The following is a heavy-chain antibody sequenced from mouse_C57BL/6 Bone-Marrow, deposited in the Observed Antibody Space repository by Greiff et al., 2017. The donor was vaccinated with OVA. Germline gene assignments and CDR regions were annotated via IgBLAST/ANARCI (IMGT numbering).Heavy chain of an antibody. D-gene: IGHD2-2*01. CDR3: ARNSGYGDFYY. CDR2: IWPGGGT. J-gene: IGHJ2*01. Sequence: VQLQQPGPGLVAPSQSLSITCTVSGFSFTSYAISWVRQPPGQGLEWLGVIWPGGGTNYNSALKSRLSISKDNSKSQVFLKMNSLQTDDTDRYYCARNSGYGDFYYWGQGTTLTVSS. CDR1: GFSFTSYA. V-gene: IGHV2-9-1*01.